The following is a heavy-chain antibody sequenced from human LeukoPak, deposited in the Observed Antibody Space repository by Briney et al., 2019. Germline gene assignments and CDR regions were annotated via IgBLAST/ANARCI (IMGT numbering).Heavy chain of an antibody. Sequence: GESLKISCKGSGNSFTNYWIAWVRQMPGKGLEWLGIIYTGDSDTRYRPSFQGQVTISVDKSISTAYLQWSSLKASDTAMYYCARLGSGSYYYFDYWGQGCLVTVSS. V-gene: IGHV5-51*01. CDR3: ARLGSGSYYYFDY. J-gene: IGHJ4*02. D-gene: IGHD1-26*01. CDR2: IYTGDSDT. CDR1: GNSFTNYW.